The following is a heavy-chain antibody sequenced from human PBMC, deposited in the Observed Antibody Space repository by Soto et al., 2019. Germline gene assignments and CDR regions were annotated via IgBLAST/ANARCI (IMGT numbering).Heavy chain of an antibody. D-gene: IGHD2-2*01. CDR1: GDRYSRYW. Sequence: VASVKSSGKGSGDRYSRYWSSWVRQMPGKGLEWMGRIDPSDSYTNYSPSFQGHVTISADKSISTAYLQWSSLKASDTAMYYCASSPRGYCSSTSCRELGNYYGMDVWGQGTTVTGPS. V-gene: IGHV5-10-1*01. CDR2: IDPSDSYT. CDR3: ASSPRGYCSSTSCRELGNYYGMDV. J-gene: IGHJ6*02.